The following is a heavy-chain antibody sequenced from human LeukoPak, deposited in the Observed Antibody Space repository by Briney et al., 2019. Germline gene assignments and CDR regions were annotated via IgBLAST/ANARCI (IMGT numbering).Heavy chain of an antibody. J-gene: IGHJ4*02. V-gene: IGHV4-59*08. CDR1: GGSISSYY. D-gene: IGHD5-18*01. CDR3: ARSLKVGYSYGYSDY. CDR2: IYYSGST. Sequence: SETLSLTCTVSGGSISSYYWSWIRQPPRKGLEWIGYIYYSGSTNYNPSLKSRVTISVDTSKNQFSLKLSSVTAADTAVYYCARSLKVGYSYGYSDYWGQGTLVTVSS.